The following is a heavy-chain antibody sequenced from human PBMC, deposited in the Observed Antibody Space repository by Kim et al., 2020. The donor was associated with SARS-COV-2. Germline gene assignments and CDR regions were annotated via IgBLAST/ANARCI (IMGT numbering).Heavy chain of an antibody. D-gene: IGHD3-10*01. V-gene: IGHV1-69*13. CDR3: AKSEYYYGSANEDYYYYGMDV. CDR2: IIPILGTA. Sequence: SVKVSCKASGGTFSSYAISWVRQAPGQGLEWMGGIIPILGTANYAQKLQGRVTITADESTSAAYMELSSLRSEDTAVYYCAKSEYYYGSANEDYYYYGMDVWGLGTPVTVSS. CDR1: GGTFSSYA. J-gene: IGHJ6*02.